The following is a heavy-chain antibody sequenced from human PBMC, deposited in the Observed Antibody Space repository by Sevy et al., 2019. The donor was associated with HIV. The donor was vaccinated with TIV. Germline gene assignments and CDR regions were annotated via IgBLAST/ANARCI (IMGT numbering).Heavy chain of an antibody. CDR3: AKNTRPAADAPLGTFDI. Sequence: GGSLRLSCAASGFTFSSYAMSWVRQAPGKGLEWVSAISGSGGSTYYADTVKGRFTISRDNSKNTLYLQKNTLKSEDTAVYYYAKNTRPAADAPLGTFDIRGQGTMVTVSS. J-gene: IGHJ3*02. V-gene: IGHV3-23*01. CDR2: ISGSGGST. CDR1: GFTFSSYA. D-gene: IGHD6-13*01.